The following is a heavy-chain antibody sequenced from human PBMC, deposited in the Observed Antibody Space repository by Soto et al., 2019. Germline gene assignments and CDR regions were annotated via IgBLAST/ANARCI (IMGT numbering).Heavy chain of an antibody. CDR1: GGTLSSHA. V-gene: IGHV1-69*13. D-gene: IGHD3-16*01. Sequence: SVRGSWKAAGGTLSSHAINWVRQAPGQGLEWMGGINPFFKGTHYAQKFQGRVTITADDSTSTAYMDLSSPRSEDTAVYYCARDVPLNYYDGTYYYYAMDVWGQGTTVTVSS. CDR2: INPFFKGT. CDR3: ARDVPLNYYDGTYYYYAMDV. J-gene: IGHJ6*02.